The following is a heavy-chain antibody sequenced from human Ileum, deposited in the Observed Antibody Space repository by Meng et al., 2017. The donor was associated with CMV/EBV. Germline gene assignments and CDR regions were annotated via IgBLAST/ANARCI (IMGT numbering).Heavy chain of an antibody. CDR1: GFSFSTFE. CDR2: IGVNSGYT. J-gene: IGHJ4*02. D-gene: IGHD5-12*01. Sequence: GGSLRLSCVASGFSFSTFEMSWVRQAPGKGLEWVSFIGVNSGYTRYAESVKGRFIVSRDNSRNTLHLEMDSLRAEDTALYYCVKGGWLDDWGQGTPVTVSS. CDR3: VKGGWLDD. V-gene: IGHV3-23*01.